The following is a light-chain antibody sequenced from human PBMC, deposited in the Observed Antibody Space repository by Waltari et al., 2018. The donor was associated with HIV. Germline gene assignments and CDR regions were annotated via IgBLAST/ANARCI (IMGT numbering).Light chain of an antibody. CDR2: GAS. CDR1: QSISNY. Sequence: DIQMTQSPSSLSASVGDSVTIPCRASQSISNYLNWYQQKPGKTPNLLISGASNLQSGVPSRFSGSGSGTDFTLTITSLEPEDFATYHCQQSYTTPRTFGGGSRVEIK. J-gene: IGKJ4*01. CDR3: QQSYTTPRT. V-gene: IGKV1-39*01.